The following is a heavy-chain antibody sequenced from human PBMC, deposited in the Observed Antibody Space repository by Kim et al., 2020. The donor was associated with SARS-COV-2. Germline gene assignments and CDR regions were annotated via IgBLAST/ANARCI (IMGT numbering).Heavy chain of an antibody. CDR3: ARRRLAYGLLPLDYGMDV. V-gene: IGHV4-59*01. CDR2: IYYSGST. J-gene: IGHJ6*02. CDR1: GGSISSYY. Sequence: SETLSLTCTVSGGSISSYYWSWIRQPPGKGLEWIGYIYYSGSTNYNPSLKSRVTISVDTSKNQFSLKLSAVTAADTAVYYCARRRLAYGLLPLDYGMDVWGQGTTVTVSS. D-gene: IGHD4-17*01.